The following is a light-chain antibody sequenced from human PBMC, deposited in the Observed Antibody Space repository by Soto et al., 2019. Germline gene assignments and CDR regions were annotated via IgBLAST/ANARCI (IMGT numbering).Light chain of an antibody. J-gene: IGKJ4*01. CDR3: QQYGSSQA. Sequence: EIGLTQSPGTLSSSPGERATLSCRASQSVSSSYLAWYHQKPGQAPRLLIYGASSRATGIPDRFSGSGSGTDFTLTIIRLEPEDFAVYYCQQYGSSQAFGGGPKVEIK. CDR2: GAS. V-gene: IGKV3-20*01. CDR1: QSVSSSY.